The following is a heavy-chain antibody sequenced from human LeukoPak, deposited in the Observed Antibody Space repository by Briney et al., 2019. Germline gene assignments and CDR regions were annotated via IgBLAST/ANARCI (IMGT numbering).Heavy chain of an antibody. Sequence: PGGSLRLSCAASGFSFSDYSMNWVRQAPGKGLEWVSFISSYSTYIYYADSLKGRFTISRDNAKNSLYLQMNSLRAEDTAVYYCARDSFAGYDSSGYSSYDYWGQGSLVTASS. CDR2: ISSYSTYI. D-gene: IGHD3-22*01. CDR1: GFSFSDYS. V-gene: IGHV3-21*01. J-gene: IGHJ4*02. CDR3: ARDSFAGYDSSGYSSYDY.